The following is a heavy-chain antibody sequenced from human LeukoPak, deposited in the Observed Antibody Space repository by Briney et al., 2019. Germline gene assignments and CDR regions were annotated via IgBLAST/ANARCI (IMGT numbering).Heavy chain of an antibody. CDR2: ISDIGSI. J-gene: IGHJ4*02. CDR1: GGSISSCY. Sequence: PSETLSLTCTVSGGSISSCYWSWIRQPPGRGLEWIAYISDIGSINYNPSLKSRVTISLDTSKNQFSLKLSSVTAADTAVYYCAGHHPRNTVDFWGQGTLVTVSS. D-gene: IGHD2-8*02. V-gene: IGHV4-59*08. CDR3: AGHHPRNTVDF.